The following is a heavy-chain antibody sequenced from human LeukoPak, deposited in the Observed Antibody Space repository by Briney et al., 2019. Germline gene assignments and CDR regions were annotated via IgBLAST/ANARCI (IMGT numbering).Heavy chain of an antibody. D-gene: IGHD3-3*01. CDR3: ARDSPRFGVITR. CDR2: IYYSGST. V-gene: IGHV4-59*01. CDR1: GGSISSYY. Sequence: PSETLSLTCTVSGGSISSYYWSWIRQPPGKGLEWIGYIYYSGSTNYNPSLKSRVTISVDTSKNQFSLKLSSVTAADTAVYYCARDSPRFGVITRWGQGTLVTVSS. J-gene: IGHJ4*02.